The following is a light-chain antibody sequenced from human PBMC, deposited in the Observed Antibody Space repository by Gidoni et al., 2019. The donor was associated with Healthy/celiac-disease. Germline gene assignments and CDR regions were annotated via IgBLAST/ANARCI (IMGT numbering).Light chain of an antibody. CDR3: MQAIQTPRT. V-gene: IGKV2-28*01. CDR1: QSLLHSNGYNY. J-gene: IGKJ1*01. CDR2: LGS. Sequence: IVMPQSPLSLPVTPGEPASISCRSSQSLLHSNGYNYLDWYLQKPGQSPQLLIYLGSNRAAGVPDRFSGSGSGTDFTLKISRVEAEDVGVYYCMQAIQTPRTFGQGTKVEIK.